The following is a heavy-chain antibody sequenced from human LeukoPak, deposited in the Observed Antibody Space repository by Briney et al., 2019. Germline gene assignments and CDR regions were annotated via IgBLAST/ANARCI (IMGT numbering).Heavy chain of an antibody. Sequence: GGSLRLSCAGSGFTFSSYGMHWVRQAPGKGLEWVAFIRYDGSNKYYADSVKGRFTISRDNSKNTLYLQMNSLRAEDTAVYYCAKDLGYSSSYNITLLDYWGQGTLVTVSS. CDR3: AKDLGYSSSYNITLLDY. D-gene: IGHD6-6*01. CDR1: GFTFSSYG. J-gene: IGHJ4*02. V-gene: IGHV3-30*02. CDR2: IRYDGSNK.